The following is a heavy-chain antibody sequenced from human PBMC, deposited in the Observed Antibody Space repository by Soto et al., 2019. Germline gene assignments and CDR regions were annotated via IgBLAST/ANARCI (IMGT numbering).Heavy chain of an antibody. CDR3: TTGINTAMVSYFDY. Sequence: EVQLVESGGGLVKPGGSLRLSCAASGFTFSNAWMNWVRQAPGKGLEWVGRIKSTTDGGTTDYAAPVKGRFTISRDDSNNTLYLQMNSLKTEDTAVYYCTTGINTAMVSYFDYCGQGTLVTVSS. D-gene: IGHD5-18*01. J-gene: IGHJ4*02. CDR2: IKSTTDGGTT. V-gene: IGHV3-15*07. CDR1: GFTFSNAW.